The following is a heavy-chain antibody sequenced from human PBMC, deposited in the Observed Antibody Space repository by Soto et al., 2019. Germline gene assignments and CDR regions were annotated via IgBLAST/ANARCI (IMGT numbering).Heavy chain of an antibody. D-gene: IGHD3-10*01. J-gene: IGHJ5*02. Sequence: GGSLRLSCAASGFTFSSYAMSWVRQAPGKGLEWVSAISGSGGSTYYADSVKGRFTISRDNSKNTLYLQMNSLRAEDAAVYYCAREEVQYSYGSGYTWLDPWGQGTLVTVYS. CDR3: AREEVQYSYGSGYTWLDP. CDR1: GFTFSSYA. CDR2: ISGSGGST. V-gene: IGHV3-23*01.